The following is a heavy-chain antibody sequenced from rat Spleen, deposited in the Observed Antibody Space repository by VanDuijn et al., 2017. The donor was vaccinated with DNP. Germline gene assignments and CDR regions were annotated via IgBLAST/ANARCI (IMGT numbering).Heavy chain of an antibody. D-gene: IGHD5-1*01. CDR3: AGQGANLPFDY. J-gene: IGHJ2*01. Sequence: EVQLVVSGGGLVQPGRSLKLSCAVSGLTFRDYYMAWVRQAPKKGLEWVATIDSSGYRTYYADSVEGRFTISRDNAKSRLYLQMNSLKSEDTATYYCAGQGANLPFDYWGQGVMVTVSS. CDR2: IDSSGYRT. V-gene: IGHV5-7*01. CDR1: GLTFRDYY.